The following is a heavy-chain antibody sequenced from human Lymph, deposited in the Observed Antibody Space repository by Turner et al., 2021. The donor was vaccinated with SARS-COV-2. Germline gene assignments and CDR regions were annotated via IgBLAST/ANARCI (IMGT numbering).Heavy chain of an antibody. Sequence: QVQLVESGGGVVQPGRSLRLSCAASGFTFSNYGMHWVRQAPGKGREWVAVIWDDGSNKYYADSVKGRFTISRDNSKNTLYLQRNSLRVEDTAVYYCAREGEVGATGFDYWGQGTLVTVSS. CDR2: IWDDGSNK. D-gene: IGHD1-26*01. CDR3: AREGEVGATGFDY. CDR1: GFTFSNYG. J-gene: IGHJ4*02. V-gene: IGHV3-33*01.